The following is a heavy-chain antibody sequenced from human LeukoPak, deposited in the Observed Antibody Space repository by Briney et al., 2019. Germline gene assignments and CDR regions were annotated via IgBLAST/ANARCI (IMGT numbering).Heavy chain of an antibody. CDR1: GYTFTSYV. CDR2: MNPNSGNT. CDR3: ATPTHLYYYYGMDV. Sequence: ASVKVSCKASGYTFTSYVINWVRQAAGQGLEWMGWMNPNSGNTGYAQKLQGRVTKTRNTSISTAYMELSSLRSEDTAVYYCATPTHLYYYYGMDVWGQGTTVTVSS. J-gene: IGHJ6*02. V-gene: IGHV1-8*01.